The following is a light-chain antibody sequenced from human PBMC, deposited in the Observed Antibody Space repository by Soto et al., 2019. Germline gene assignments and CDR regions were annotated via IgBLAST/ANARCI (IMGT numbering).Light chain of an antibody. Sequence: QAVVTQPPSASGTPGQRVTISCSGSSSNIGSNTVNWYQQLPGTAPKLLIYSNNQRPSGVPDRFSGSKSRTSASLAISGLQSEDEADYYCAAWDDSLNGQEVFGGGTKLTVL. CDR2: SNN. CDR1: SSNIGSNT. J-gene: IGLJ2*01. CDR3: AAWDDSLNGQEV. V-gene: IGLV1-44*01.